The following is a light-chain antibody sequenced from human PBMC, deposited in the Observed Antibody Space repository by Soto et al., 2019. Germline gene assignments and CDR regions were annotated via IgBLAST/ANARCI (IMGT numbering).Light chain of an antibody. J-gene: IGLJ1*01. CDR1: RSGVGSYNR. CDR3: SSYTSSSTYV. CDR2: EVS. Sequence: QSAPTQPPPLFRAPGQAGTLSPPGNRSGVGSYNRVSWYQQPPGTAPKLMIYEVSNRPSGVPDRFSGSKSGNTASLTISGFQAEDEADYYCSSYTSSSTYVFGTGTKVTVL. V-gene: IGLV2-18*02.